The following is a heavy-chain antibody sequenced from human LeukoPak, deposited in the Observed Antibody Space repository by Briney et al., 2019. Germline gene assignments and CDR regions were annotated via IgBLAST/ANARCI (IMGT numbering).Heavy chain of an antibody. CDR2: MNPNSGNT. J-gene: IGHJ5*02. CDR3: ARAGVPLRAIFGVVVYGNWFDP. D-gene: IGHD3-3*01. CDR1: GYTFTSYD. Sequence: ASVKVSCKASGYTFTSYDINWVRQATGQGLEWMGWMNPNSGNTGYAQKFRGRVTMTRNTSISTAYMELSSLRSEDTDVYYCARAGVPLRAIFGVVVYGNWFDPWGQGTLVTVSS. V-gene: IGHV1-8*01.